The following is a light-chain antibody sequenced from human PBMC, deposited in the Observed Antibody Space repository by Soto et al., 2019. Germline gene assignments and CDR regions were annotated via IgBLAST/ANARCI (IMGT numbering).Light chain of an antibody. Sequence: SVLTQPASVSGSPGQSITISCAGTSSDVGAYNLVSWYQQHPGKAPKPIICEVNTRPSGISNRFSGSKSGDTASLTISGLQAEDEADYLCCSYAGTVAYVFGTGTKVTV. V-gene: IGLV2-23*02. J-gene: IGLJ1*01. CDR1: SSDVGAYNL. CDR3: CSYAGTVAYV. CDR2: EVN.